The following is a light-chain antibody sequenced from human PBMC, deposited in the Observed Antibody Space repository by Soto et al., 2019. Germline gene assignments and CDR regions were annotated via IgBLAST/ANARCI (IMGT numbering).Light chain of an antibody. V-gene: IGKV3D-20*02. CDR1: QSLGSDY. J-gene: IGKJ3*01. CDR3: HQRSTWPFT. CDR2: GVS. Sequence: ETVLTQSPGTLSLSPGERATLSCRASQSLGSDYLAWYQRKPGQAPRLLIYGVSSRATDVPDRFSGSGSGTDFTLTISRLEQEDFAVYYCHQRSTWPFTFGPGTRWIS.